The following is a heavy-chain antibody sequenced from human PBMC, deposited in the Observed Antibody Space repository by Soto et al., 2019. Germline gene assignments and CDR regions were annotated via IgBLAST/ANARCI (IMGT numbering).Heavy chain of an antibody. V-gene: IGHV3-30*18. Sequence: QVQLVESGGGVVQPGRSLRLSCAASGFTFSSYGMHWVRQAPGKGLEWVAVISYDGSNKYYADSVKGRFTISRDNSKNTLXXQMNSLRAEDTAVYYCAKGARYDFWSGYYTGWFDPWGQGTLVTVSS. D-gene: IGHD3-3*01. CDR2: ISYDGSNK. J-gene: IGHJ5*02. CDR1: GFTFSSYG. CDR3: AKGARYDFWSGYYTGWFDP.